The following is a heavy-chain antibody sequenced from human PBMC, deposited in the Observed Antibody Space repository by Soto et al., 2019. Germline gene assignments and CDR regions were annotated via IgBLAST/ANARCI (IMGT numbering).Heavy chain of an antibody. D-gene: IGHD6-19*01. CDR1: GGTFSSYA. Sequence: SVKVSCKASGGTFSSYAISWVRQAPGQGLEWMGGIIPIFGTANYAQKFQGRVTITADESTSTAYMELSSLRSEDTAVYYCARALSSGWYSGYFDYWGQGTLVTVSS. CDR3: ARALSSGWYSGYFDY. V-gene: IGHV1-69*13. CDR2: IIPIFGTA. J-gene: IGHJ4*02.